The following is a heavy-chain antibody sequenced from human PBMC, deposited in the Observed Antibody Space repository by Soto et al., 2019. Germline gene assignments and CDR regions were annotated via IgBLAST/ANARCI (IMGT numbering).Heavy chain of an antibody. CDR1: GFTFSSYG. CDR2: ISYDGSLQ. D-gene: IGHD3-22*01. V-gene: IGHV3-30*18. Sequence: QAQLVESGGGVVQPGRSLRLSCAASGFTFSSYGMHWARQAPGTGLEWVAVISYDGSLQHYADSVKGRFTISRDNAKNTLYLQMNSLRAEDTAVYYCAKYHYYDGNWGQGTLVTVSS. CDR3: AKYHYYDGN. J-gene: IGHJ4*02.